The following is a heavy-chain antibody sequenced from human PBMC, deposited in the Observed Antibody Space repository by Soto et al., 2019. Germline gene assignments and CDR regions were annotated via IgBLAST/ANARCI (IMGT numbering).Heavy chain of an antibody. CDR2: IWYDGSRK. D-gene: IGHD1-26*01. J-gene: IGHJ4*02. Sequence: PGGSLRLSCAASGFTFSNHGMHWVRQAPGKGLEWVAVIWYDGSRKHYADSVEGRFTISRDDSKSTLYLQMNSLRVEDTAVYYCARDLSYYSDDCWGQGTLVTVS. CDR3: ARDLSYYSDDC. V-gene: IGHV3-33*01. CDR1: GFTFSNHG.